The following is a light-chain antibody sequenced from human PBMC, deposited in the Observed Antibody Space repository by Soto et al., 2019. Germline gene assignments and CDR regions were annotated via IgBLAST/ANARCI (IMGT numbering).Light chain of an antibody. V-gene: IGKV1-6*01. CDR3: LQDYSYPWT. Sequence: AIQMTQSPSSLSASLGDRVTITCRASQGIRNDLGWYQQKPGKAPRLLIYAASSLQSGVPSKFSGSGSATDFTLTISSLQPEDFATYYCLQDYSYPWTFGQGTKVEI. J-gene: IGKJ1*01. CDR1: QGIRND. CDR2: AAS.